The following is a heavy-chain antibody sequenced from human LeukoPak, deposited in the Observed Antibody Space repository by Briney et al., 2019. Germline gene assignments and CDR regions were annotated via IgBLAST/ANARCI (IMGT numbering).Heavy chain of an antibody. CDR3: VRDSGGDAYNDYFDA. D-gene: IGHD5-24*01. CDR1: GFIFNTYA. CDR2: IHYSGDRT. V-gene: IGHV3-64*01. Sequence: QPGGSLRLSCAASGFIFNTYAMHWVRQAPGKGLEFVSAIHYSGDRTYYANSVKGRFIISRDNSRKTLLLQMGSLRAEDTAVYYCVRDSGGDAYNDYFDAWGQGTLVTVSS. J-gene: IGHJ4*02.